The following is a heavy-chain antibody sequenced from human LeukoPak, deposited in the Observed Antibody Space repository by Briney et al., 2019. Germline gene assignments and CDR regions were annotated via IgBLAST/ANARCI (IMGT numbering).Heavy chain of an antibody. CDR2: INHSGST. Sequence: SETLSLTCTVSGGSISSYYWSWIRQPPGKGLEWIGEINHSGSTNYNPSLKSRVTISVDTSKNQFSLKLSSVTAADTAVYYWARGRLLWFGRIYYMDVWGKGTTVTVSS. D-gene: IGHD3-10*01. J-gene: IGHJ6*03. CDR3: ARGRLLWFGRIYYMDV. CDR1: GGSISSYY. V-gene: IGHV4-34*01.